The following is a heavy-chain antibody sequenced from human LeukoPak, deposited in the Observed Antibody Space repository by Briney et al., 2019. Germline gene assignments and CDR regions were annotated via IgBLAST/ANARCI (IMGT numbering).Heavy chain of an antibody. CDR1: GGSIISSHYS. J-gene: IGHJ5*02. Sequence: SETLSLTCAVSGGSIISSHYSWGWIRQPPGKGLEWIGTIYSSGSTYYNPSVRGRITISVDTSKNQFSLKVSSVTAADTAVYYCARRMEQMPTIGQSNWIDPWGQGTLVTVSS. V-gene: IGHV4-39*07. D-gene: IGHD5-24*01. CDR2: IYSSGST. CDR3: ARRMEQMPTIGQSNWIDP.